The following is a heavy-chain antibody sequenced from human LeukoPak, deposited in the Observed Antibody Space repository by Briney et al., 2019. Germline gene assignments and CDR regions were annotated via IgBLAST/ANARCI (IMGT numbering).Heavy chain of an antibody. CDR3: ARDRTVRSDILTGYYALNWFDP. Sequence: SETLSLTCTVSGGSISSYYWSWIRQPPGKGLEWIGRIYTSGSTNYNPSLKSRVTMSVDTSKNQFSLKLSSVTAADTAVYYCARDRTVRSDILTGYYALNWFDPWGQGTLVTVSS. CDR1: GGSISSYY. CDR2: IYTSGST. D-gene: IGHD3-9*01. V-gene: IGHV4-4*07. J-gene: IGHJ5*02.